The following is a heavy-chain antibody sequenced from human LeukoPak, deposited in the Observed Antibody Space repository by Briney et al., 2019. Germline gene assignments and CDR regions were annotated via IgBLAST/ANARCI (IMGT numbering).Heavy chain of an antibody. D-gene: IGHD3-10*01. CDR1: AFTFSSYA. V-gene: IGHV3-30*04. J-gene: IGHJ4*02. Sequence: GGSLRLSCAAAAFTFSSYAMHWVRQAAGKGLEWVSVISYDGSNKYYADSVKGRFTTSRDNSKNTLYLQMNSPRAEDTAVYYCARLGARSGSYDYWGQGTLVTVSS. CDR2: ISYDGSNK. CDR3: ARLGARSGSYDY.